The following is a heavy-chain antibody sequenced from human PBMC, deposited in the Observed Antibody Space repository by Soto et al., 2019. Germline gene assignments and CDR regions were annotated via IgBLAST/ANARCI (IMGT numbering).Heavy chain of an antibody. V-gene: IGHV3-11*06. CDR2: ISSSSSYT. D-gene: IGHD3-3*01. Sequence: GGSLRLSCAASGFTFSDYYMSWIRQAPGKGLEWVSYISSSSSYTNYADSVKGRFTISRDNAKNSLYLQMNSLRAEDTAVYYCARGSTYYDFWSGYYTYYYYGMDVWGQGTTVTVSS. CDR3: ARGSTYYDFWSGYYTYYYYGMDV. CDR1: GFTFSDYY. J-gene: IGHJ6*02.